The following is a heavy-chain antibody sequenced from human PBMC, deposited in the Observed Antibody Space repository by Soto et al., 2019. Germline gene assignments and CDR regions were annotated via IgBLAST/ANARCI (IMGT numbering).Heavy chain of an antibody. J-gene: IGHJ6*02. Sequence: SVKVSCKASGYTFTGYYMHWVRQAPGQGLEWMGWINPNSGGTNYAQKFQGWVTMTRDTSISTAYMELSRLRSDDTAVYYCARWWRDGYNLYYYGMDVWGQGTTVTVSS. D-gene: IGHD5-12*01. CDR3: ARWWRDGYNLYYYGMDV. CDR2: INPNSGGT. CDR1: GYTFTGYY. V-gene: IGHV1-2*04.